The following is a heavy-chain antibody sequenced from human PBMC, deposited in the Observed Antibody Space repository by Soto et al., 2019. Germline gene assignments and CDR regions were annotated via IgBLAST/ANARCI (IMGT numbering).Heavy chain of an antibody. Sequence: EVQLVESGGGSVQTGGSLRISCAASGFTFGSYWMDWVRQASGKGLVWVSRINGDGGRTTYADSVKGRFTISRDNAHNTLYLQMDSLTADDTAVYYCSRETLWFGESPKSGGQGTLVTVSS. CDR2: INGDGGRT. CDR3: SRETLWFGESPKS. D-gene: IGHD3-10*01. V-gene: IGHV3-74*01. CDR1: GFTFGSYW. J-gene: IGHJ4*02.